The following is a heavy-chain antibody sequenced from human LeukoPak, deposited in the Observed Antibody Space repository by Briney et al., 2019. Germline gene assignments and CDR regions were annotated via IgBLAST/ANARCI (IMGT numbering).Heavy chain of an antibody. J-gene: IGHJ4*02. D-gene: IGHD1-1*01. Sequence: GGSLRLSCAASGFTITNYAMHWVRQAPGKGLEWVAVISYHGSSQYYVDSVKGRFTISRDTLKNTVFLQMFGLRPEDTAIYYCARAGPNDHRFDYWGQGTLVTVSS. V-gene: IGHV3-30-3*01. CDR3: ARAGPNDHRFDY. CDR1: GFTITNYA. CDR2: ISYHGSSQ.